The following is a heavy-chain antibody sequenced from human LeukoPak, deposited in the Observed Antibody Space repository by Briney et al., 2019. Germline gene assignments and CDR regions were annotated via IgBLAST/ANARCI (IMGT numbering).Heavy chain of an antibody. V-gene: IGHV3-30*10. Sequence: GRSLRLSCAASGFTFSNSAMHWVRQAPGKGLEWVAVFSRDGTNRYYRDSVKGRFTISRDNSKNTLYLQMNSLRIEDTAIYYCATGKLDASGYDFMLPFWGQGTLVSVSS. D-gene: IGHD5-12*01. J-gene: IGHJ4*02. CDR2: FSRDGTNR. CDR3: ATGKLDASGYDFMLPF. CDR1: GFTFSNSA.